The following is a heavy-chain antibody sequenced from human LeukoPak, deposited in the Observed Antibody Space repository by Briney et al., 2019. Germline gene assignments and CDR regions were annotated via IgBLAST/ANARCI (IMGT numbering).Heavy chain of an antibody. J-gene: IGHJ4*02. Sequence: GGSLRLSCAASGFTFSGYAMSWVRQAPGKGLEWVSAISGSGGSTYYADSVKGRFTISRDNSKNTLYLQMNSLRAEDTAVYYCARDPGSYDILTGYRYYFDYWGQGTLVTVSS. D-gene: IGHD3-9*01. CDR1: GFTFSGYA. CDR3: ARDPGSYDILTGYRYYFDY. V-gene: IGHV3-23*01. CDR2: ISGSGGST.